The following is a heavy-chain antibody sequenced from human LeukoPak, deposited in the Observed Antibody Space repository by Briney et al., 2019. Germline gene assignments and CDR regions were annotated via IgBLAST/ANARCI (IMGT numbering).Heavy chain of an antibody. J-gene: IGHJ4*02. Sequence: GGSLRLSCVVSGISLSNYGMTWVRQAPGKGLEWVSAISGCGGSTYYADSVKGRFTISRDNSKNTLYLQMNSLRAEDTAVYYCAKHPSDFWSGYLLAGTFDYWGQGTLVTVSS. D-gene: IGHD3-3*01. CDR3: AKHPSDFWSGYLLAGTFDY. CDR2: ISGCGGST. CDR1: GISLSNYG. V-gene: IGHV3-23*01.